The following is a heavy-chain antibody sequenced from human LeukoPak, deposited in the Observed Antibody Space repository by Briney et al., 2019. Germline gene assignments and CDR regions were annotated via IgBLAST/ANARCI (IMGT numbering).Heavy chain of an antibody. Sequence: PGGSLRLSCAASGFTFSSYATSWVRHAPGKGLEWVSAISGSGGSTYYADSVKGRFTISRDKSKNTLYLQMNSLRAEDTAVYYCAKSTYTAMAYYYGMDVWGQGTTVTVSS. J-gene: IGHJ6*02. CDR1: GFTFSSYA. CDR3: AKSTYTAMAYYYGMDV. D-gene: IGHD5-18*01. CDR2: ISGSGGST. V-gene: IGHV3-23*01.